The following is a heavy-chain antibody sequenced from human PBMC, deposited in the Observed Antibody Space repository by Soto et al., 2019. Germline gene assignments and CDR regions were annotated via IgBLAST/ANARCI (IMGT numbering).Heavy chain of an antibody. CDR3: ARSYSSAWSLFDY. CDR2: IWYDGGNK. D-gene: IGHD6-19*01. Sequence: QVQLVESGGGVVQPGRSLRLSCAASGFTFGSHGMHWVRQAPGKGLEWVSLIWYDGGNKYYADSVKGRFTISRDNSKNTLYLPMNSLRAEDTAVYYCARSYSSAWSLFDYWGQGTLGTVSS. V-gene: IGHV3-33*01. J-gene: IGHJ4*02. CDR1: GFTFGSHG.